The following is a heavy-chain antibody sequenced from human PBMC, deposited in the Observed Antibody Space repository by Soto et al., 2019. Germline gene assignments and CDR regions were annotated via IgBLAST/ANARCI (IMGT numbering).Heavy chain of an antibody. CDR2: ISGNGAGT. V-gene: IGHV3-23*01. Sequence: EVQLLESGGGLVQPGGSLRLSCAPSGFTFSSYAMTWVRQAPGKGLEWVSSISGNGAGTYYADSVRGRFTISRDNSMNTLYLQMNILRAEDTAVYFCSKILDNFGADYGGQGTLVTVSS. CDR1: GFTFSSYA. D-gene: IGHD1-1*01. CDR3: SKILDNFGADY. J-gene: IGHJ4*02.